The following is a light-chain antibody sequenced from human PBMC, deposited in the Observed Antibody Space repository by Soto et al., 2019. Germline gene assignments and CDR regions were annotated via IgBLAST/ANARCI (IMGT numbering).Light chain of an antibody. V-gene: IGKV3-20*01. CDR3: QQYGSSPST. J-gene: IGKJ1*01. CDR1: QSVSSSY. CDR2: GAS. Sequence: EIGLTQSPGTLSLSPGERATLSCRASQSVSSSYLAWYQQKPGQAPRPLIYGASSRAIGIPDRFSGSGSGTDFTLTISRLEPEDFAVYYCQQYGSSPSTFGQGTKVEIK.